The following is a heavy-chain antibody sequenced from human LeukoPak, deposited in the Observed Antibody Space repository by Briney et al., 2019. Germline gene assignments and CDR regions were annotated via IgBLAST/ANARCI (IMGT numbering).Heavy chain of an antibody. CDR2: IIPIFGTA. V-gene: IGHV1-69*05. J-gene: IGHJ4*02. CDR1: GYTFTGYY. D-gene: IGHD4-17*01. Sequence: SVKVSCKASGYTFTGYYMHWVRQAPGQGLEWMGRIIPIFGTANDAQKFQGRVTITTDESTSTAYMELSSLRSEDTAVYYCARNEPNDYGDSGYFDYWGQGTLVTVSS. CDR3: ARNEPNDYGDSGYFDY.